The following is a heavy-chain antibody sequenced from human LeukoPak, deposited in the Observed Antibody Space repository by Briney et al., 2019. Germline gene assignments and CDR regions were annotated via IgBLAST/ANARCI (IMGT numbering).Heavy chain of an antibody. CDR3: ARDSCRGDCYPFDY. Sequence: PGRSLRLSCASSGLTFSTYGMHWVRQAPGRGLEWVAVIWNDGSIKYYGDSVKGRFTISRDNSKNTLYLQMNSVRAEDTAVYYCARDSCRGDCYPFDYWGQGTLVTVSS. CDR1: GLTFSTYG. V-gene: IGHV3-33*01. CDR2: IWNDGSIK. D-gene: IGHD2-21*02. J-gene: IGHJ4*02.